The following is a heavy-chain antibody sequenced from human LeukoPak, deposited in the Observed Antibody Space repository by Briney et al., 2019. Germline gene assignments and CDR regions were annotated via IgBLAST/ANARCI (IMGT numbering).Heavy chain of an antibody. J-gene: IGHJ5*02. D-gene: IGHD2-2*01. Sequence: PGGSLRLSCAASGFTFSSYGMHWVRQAPGKGLEWVSAISGSGGSTYCADSVKGRFTISRDNSKNTLYLQMNSLRAEDTAVYYCAKDLGGGVVVPAVMANWFDPWGQGTLVTVSS. V-gene: IGHV3-23*01. CDR3: AKDLGGGVVVPAVMANWFDP. CDR1: GFTFSSYG. CDR2: ISGSGGST.